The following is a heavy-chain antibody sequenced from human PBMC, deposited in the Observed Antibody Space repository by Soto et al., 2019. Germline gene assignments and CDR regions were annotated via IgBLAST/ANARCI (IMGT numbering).Heavy chain of an antibody. D-gene: IGHD1-26*01. CDR3: AKDGSHNFDY. CDR1: GFTFRHDA. CDR2: MSYDGSNE. V-gene: IGHV3-30*18. J-gene: IGHJ4*02. Sequence: GGCLRLSCAASGFTFRHDAMHWVRQAPGKGLEWVALMSYDGSNEYYADSVKGRFTISRDNSKNTLYLQMNSLRAEDTAVYYCAKDGSHNFDYWGQGTLVTVSS.